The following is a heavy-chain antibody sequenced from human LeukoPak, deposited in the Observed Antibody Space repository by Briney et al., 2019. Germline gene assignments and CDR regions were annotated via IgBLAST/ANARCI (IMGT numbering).Heavy chain of an antibody. CDR3: AKDSQDHYYDSSGYGYYGMDV. Sequence: PGGSLRLSCAASGFTVSSNYMSWVRQAPGKGLEWVSVIYSGGSTYYADSVKGRFTISRDNSKNTLYLQMNSLRAEDTAVYYCAKDSQDHYYDSSGYGYYGMDVWGQGTTVTVSS. J-gene: IGHJ6*02. CDR2: IYSGGST. CDR1: GFTVSSNY. V-gene: IGHV3-66*01. D-gene: IGHD3-22*01.